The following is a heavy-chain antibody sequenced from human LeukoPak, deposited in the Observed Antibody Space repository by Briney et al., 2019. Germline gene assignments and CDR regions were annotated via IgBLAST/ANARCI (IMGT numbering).Heavy chain of an antibody. D-gene: IGHD6-13*01. CDR2: MNPNSGNT. V-gene: IGHV1-8*01. CDR1: GYTFTSYD. CDR3: ARVRHSSSWYRKPLGY. J-gene: IGHJ4*02. Sequence: ASVKVSCKASGYTFTSYDINWARQATGQGLEWMGWMNPNSGNTGYAQKFQGRVTMTRNTSISTAYMELSSLRSEDTAVYYCARVRHSSSWYRKPLGYWGQGTLVTVSS.